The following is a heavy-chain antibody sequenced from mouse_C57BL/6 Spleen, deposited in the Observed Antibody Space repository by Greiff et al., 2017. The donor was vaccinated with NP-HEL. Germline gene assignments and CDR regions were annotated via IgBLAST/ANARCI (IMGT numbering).Heavy chain of an antibody. J-gene: IGHJ4*01. D-gene: IGHD3-2*02. CDR1: GYTFTSYW. V-gene: IGHV1-61*01. Sequence: QVQLQQSGAELVRPGSSVKLSCKASGYTFTSYWMDWVKQRPGQGLEWIGNIYPSDSETHYNQKFKDKATLTVDKSSSTAYMQLSSLTSEDSAVYYCARKLRFYAMDYWGQGTSVTVSS. CDR2: IYPSDSET. CDR3: ARKLRFYAMDY.